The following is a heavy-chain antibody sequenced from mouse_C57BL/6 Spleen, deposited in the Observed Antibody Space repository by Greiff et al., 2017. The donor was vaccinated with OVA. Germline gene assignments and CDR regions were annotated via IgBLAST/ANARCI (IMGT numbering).Heavy chain of an antibody. Sequence: VQLQQSGAELVKPGASVKLSCTASGFNIKDYYMHWVKQRTEQGLEWIGRIDPEDGVTKYAPQFQGQATITADTSSKTAYLQLSSLTSEDTAVDYGARSSYDYDPAWFAYWGQGTLVTVSA. CDR2: IDPEDGVT. CDR3: ARSSYDYDPAWFAY. CDR1: GFNIKDYY. J-gene: IGHJ3*01. V-gene: IGHV14-2*01. D-gene: IGHD2-4*01.